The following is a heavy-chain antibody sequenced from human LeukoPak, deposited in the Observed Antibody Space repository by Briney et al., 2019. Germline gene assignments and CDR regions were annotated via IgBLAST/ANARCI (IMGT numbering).Heavy chain of an antibody. V-gene: IGHV4-4*09. CDR2: IYVTGN. J-gene: IGHJ6*03. CDR3: AIDIGGGIEDMDV. D-gene: IGHD3-16*02. CDR1: GGSIGTYY. Sequence: SETLSLTCTVSGGSIGTYYWSWVRQSPGKGLEWIGYIYVTGNRYNPYLQSRVTISVDTSRNQFFLKMSSVTAADTAVYCAIDIGGGIEDMDVWGKGTKVTVSS.